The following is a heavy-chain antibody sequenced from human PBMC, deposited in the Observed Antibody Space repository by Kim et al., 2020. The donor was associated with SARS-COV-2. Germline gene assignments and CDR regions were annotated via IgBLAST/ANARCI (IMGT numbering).Heavy chain of an antibody. D-gene: IGHD1-26*01. J-gene: IGHJ6*02. CDR1: GFTFSSYG. V-gene: IGHV3-33*01. Sequence: GGSLRLSCAASGFTFSSYGMHWVRQAPGKGLEWVAVIWYDGSNKYYADSVKGRFTISRDNSKNTLYLQMNSLRAEDTAVYYCARGFRYEVGARGMDVWGQGTTVTVSS. CDR3: ARGFRYEVGARGMDV. CDR2: IWYDGSNK.